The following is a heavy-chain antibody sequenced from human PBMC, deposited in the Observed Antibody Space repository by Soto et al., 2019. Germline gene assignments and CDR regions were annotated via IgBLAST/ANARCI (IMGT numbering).Heavy chain of an antibody. J-gene: IGHJ4*02. CDR1: GGSISSGDYY. D-gene: IGHD3-10*01. V-gene: IGHV4-30-4*01. CDR2: IYYSGST. Sequence: QVQLQESGPGLVKPSQTLSLTCTVSGGSISSGDYYWSWIRQPPGKGLESIGYIYYSGSTYYNPYLKRRVTIAVDTSKNQFSLKLSSVTAADTAVYYCARGWPGMDYQALYYFDYWGQGTLVTVSS. CDR3: ARGWPGMDYQALYYFDY.